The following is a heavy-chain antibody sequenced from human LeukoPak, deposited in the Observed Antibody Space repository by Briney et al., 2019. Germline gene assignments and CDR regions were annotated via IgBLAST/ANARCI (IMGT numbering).Heavy chain of an antibody. CDR1: GFTFSNAW. J-gene: IGHJ5*02. CDR3: ATDFYDST. Sequence: NPGGSLRLSCATSGFTFSNAWMNWVRQAPGKGLEWVGRIRSNSDGGTIDYAAPVKGRFTLSRDDSKTTLYLQMNSLQTEDTAVYYCATDFYDSTWGRGTLVTVSS. V-gene: IGHV3-15*07. CDR2: IRSNSDGGTI. D-gene: IGHD3-22*01.